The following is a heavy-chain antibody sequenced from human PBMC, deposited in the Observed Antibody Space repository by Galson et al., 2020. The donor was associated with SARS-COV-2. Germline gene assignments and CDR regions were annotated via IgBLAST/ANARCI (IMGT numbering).Heavy chain of an antibody. J-gene: IGHJ6*03. V-gene: IGHV3-48*01. Sequence: GESLKISCAASGFTFSSYSMNWVRQAPGKGLEWVSYISSSSSTIYYADSVKGRFTISRDNAKNSLYLQMNSLRAEDTAVYYCARAHDYGDPQYYYYYYMDVWGKGTTVTVSS. CDR2: ISSSSSTI. CDR1: GFTFSSYS. CDR3: ARAHDYGDPQYYYYYYMDV. D-gene: IGHD4-17*01.